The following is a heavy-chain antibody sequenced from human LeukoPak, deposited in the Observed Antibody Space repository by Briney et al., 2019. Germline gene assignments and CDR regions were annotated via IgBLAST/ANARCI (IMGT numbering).Heavy chain of an antibody. CDR3: ARVGLFPLHAFDI. V-gene: IGHV4-30-4*01. D-gene: IGHD3/OR15-3a*01. J-gene: IGHJ3*02. CDR1: GGSISSGDYY. Sequence: SETLSLTCTVSGGSISSGDYYWSWIRQPPGKGLEWIGYIYYSGSIYYNPSLKSRVTISVDTSKNQFSLKLSSVTAADTAVYYCARVGLFPLHAFDIWGQGTMVTVSS. CDR2: IYYSGSI.